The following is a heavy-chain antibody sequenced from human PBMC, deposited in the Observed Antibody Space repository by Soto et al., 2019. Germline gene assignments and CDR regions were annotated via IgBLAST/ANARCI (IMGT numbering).Heavy chain of an antibody. CDR1: GGTFSSYA. Sequence: QVQLVQSGAEVKKPGSSVKVSCKASGGTFSSYAISWVRQAPGQGLEWMGGIIPIFGTANYAQKFQGRVTNTADESTSTANMELSSLRSEDTAVYYCARVEYCSGGSCSPAYYHYYGMDVWGQGTTVTVSS. CDR3: ARVEYCSGGSCSPAYYHYYGMDV. J-gene: IGHJ6*02. CDR2: IIPIFGTA. V-gene: IGHV1-69*01. D-gene: IGHD2-15*01.